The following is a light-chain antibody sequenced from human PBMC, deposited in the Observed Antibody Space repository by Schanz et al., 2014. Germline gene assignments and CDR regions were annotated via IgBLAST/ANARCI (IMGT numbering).Light chain of an antibody. Sequence: EIVMTQSPATLSVSPGERATLSFRASQSVSSFYLAWYQQKLGQAPRLLIYGPSSRATGIPDRFSGSGSGTDFTLTISRLEPEDFAVYYCQQYGSSPPYTFGQGTKLEIK. J-gene: IGKJ2*01. CDR2: GPS. V-gene: IGKV3-20*01. CDR3: QQYGSSPPYT. CDR1: QSVSSFY.